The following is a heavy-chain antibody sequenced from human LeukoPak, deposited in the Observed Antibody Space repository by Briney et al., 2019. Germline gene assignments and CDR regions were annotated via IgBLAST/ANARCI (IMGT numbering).Heavy chain of an antibody. CDR2: IYTSGST. Sequence: PSETLPLTCTVSGGSISSYYWSWIRQPPGKGLEWIGYIYTSGSTNYNPSLKSRVTISVDTSKNQFSLKLSSVTAADTAVYYCARRTGYCSSTSCYTGWFDPWGQGTLVTVSS. V-gene: IGHV4-4*09. D-gene: IGHD2-2*02. CDR3: ARRTGYCSSTSCYTGWFDP. J-gene: IGHJ5*02. CDR1: GGSISSYY.